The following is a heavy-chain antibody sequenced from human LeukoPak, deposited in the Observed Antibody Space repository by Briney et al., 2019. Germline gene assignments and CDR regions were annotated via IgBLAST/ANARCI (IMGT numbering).Heavy chain of an antibody. V-gene: IGHV1-24*01. J-gene: IGHJ4*02. Sequence: ASVKVSCKVSGYTLTELSMHWVRQAPGKGLEWMGGFDPEDGETIYAQKFQGRVTMTEDTSTDTAYMELSSLRSEDTAVYYCATGQLELLGLGYWGQGTLVTVSA. CDR2: FDPEDGET. CDR1: GYTLTELS. D-gene: IGHD1-7*01. CDR3: ATGQLELLGLGY.